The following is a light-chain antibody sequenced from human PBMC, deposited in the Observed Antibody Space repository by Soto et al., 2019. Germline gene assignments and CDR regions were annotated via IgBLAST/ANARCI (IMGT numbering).Light chain of an antibody. CDR3: QLFHCSPPLFT. CDR2: GAS. CDR1: QSVYDAY. V-gene: IGKV3-20*01. Sequence: EIVLTQSPGTLSLSPGERATLSCRASQSVYDAYLAWYQQRPGQAPRRLIYGASSRATGIPDRFSGSGSGTDFTLTISRLESEDFVVYFCQLFHCSPPLFTFGPGTKVDMK. J-gene: IGKJ3*01.